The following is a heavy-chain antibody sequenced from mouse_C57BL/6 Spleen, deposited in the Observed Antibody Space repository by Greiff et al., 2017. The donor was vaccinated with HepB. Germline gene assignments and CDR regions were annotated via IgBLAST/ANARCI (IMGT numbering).Heavy chain of an antibody. V-gene: IGHV1-85*01. CDR1: GYTFTCYD. D-gene: IGHD3-2*01. Sequence: VQLHQSGPELVKPGASVKLSCKASGYTFTCYDTNWVHQRPGQGLEWVGWIYPRDGSTKYNEKFKGKATLTVDTSSSTAYMELHSLTSEDSAVYVCARRRQSSYWDFDGWGTGPTVTVAS. J-gene: IGHJ1*03. CDR3: ARRRQSSYWDFDG. CDR2: IYPRDGST.